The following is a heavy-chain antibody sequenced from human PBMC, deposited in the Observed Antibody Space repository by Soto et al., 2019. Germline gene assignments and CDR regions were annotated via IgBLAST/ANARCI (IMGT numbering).Heavy chain of an antibody. J-gene: IGHJ6*02. CDR3: ARGGVGDYDTSGYSDYYGMDV. CDR2: INHSGST. Sequence: SETLSLTCAVYGGSFSGYYWSWIRQPPGKGLEWIGEINHSGSTNYNPSLKSRVTISVDTSKNQFSLKLSSVTAADTAVYYCARGGVGDYDTSGYSDYYGMDVWGQGTMVTVSS. CDR1: GGSFSGYY. D-gene: IGHD3-22*01. V-gene: IGHV4-34*01.